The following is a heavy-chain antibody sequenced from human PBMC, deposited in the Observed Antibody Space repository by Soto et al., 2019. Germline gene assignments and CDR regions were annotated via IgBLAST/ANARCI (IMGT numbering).Heavy chain of an antibody. CDR3: ARDGAAAGPFDY. J-gene: IGHJ4*02. V-gene: IGHV1-18*01. CDR1: GYPFTSYV. D-gene: IGHD6-13*01. CDR2: ISAYNGNT. Sequence: ASLKVSCKSSGYPFTSYVISWVRQAPGQGLEWMGWISAYNGNTNYAQKLQGRVTMTTDTSTSTAYMELRSLRSDDTAVYYCARDGAAAGPFDYWGQGTLVTVSS.